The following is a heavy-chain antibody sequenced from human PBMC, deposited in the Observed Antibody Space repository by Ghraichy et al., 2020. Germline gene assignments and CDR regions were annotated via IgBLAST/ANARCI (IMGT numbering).Heavy chain of an antibody. CDR3: TTRIAVAQIDY. V-gene: IGHV3-15*01. D-gene: IGHD6-19*01. Sequence: GGSLRLSCAASGFTFSNAGMSWVRQAPGKGLEWVCRIKSKTDGGNTNYAAPVKGRFTISRDDSKNTLYLQMNSLKTEDTAVYYCTTRIAVAQIDYWGQGTLVTVSS. CDR2: IKSKTDGGNT. CDR1: GFTFSNAG. J-gene: IGHJ4*02.